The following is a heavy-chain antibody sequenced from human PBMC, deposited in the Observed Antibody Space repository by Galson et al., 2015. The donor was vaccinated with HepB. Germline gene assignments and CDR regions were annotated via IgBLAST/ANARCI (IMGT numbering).Heavy chain of an antibody. CDR3: ARDSGSGWYGDYFDY. D-gene: IGHD6-19*01. Sequence: SLRLSCAASGFTFSSYSMNWVRQAPGKGLEWVSYISSSSSTTYYADSVKGRFTISRDNAKNSLYLQMNSLRAEDTAVYYCARDSGSGWYGDYFDYWGQGTLVTVSS. CDR2: ISSSSSTT. CDR1: GFTFSSYS. J-gene: IGHJ4*02. V-gene: IGHV3-48*01.